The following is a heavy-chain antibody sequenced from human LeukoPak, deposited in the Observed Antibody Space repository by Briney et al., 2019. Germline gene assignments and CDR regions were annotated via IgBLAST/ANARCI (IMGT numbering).Heavy chain of an antibody. CDR2: IYYSGST. V-gene: IGHV4-39*01. CDR3: ARRWGSWYFDY. D-gene: IGHD3-16*01. CDR1: GGSLSSSSYY. Sequence: SETLSLTCTVSGGSLSSSSYYWGWIRQPPGKGLEWIGSIYYSGSTYYNPSLKSRVTISVDTSKNQFSLKLSSVTAADTAVYYCARRWGSWYFDYWGQGTLVTVSS. J-gene: IGHJ4*02.